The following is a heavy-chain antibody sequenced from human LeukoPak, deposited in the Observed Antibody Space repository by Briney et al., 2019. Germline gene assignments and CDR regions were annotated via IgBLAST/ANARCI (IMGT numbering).Heavy chain of an antibody. V-gene: IGHV3-30*02. J-gene: IGHJ4*02. D-gene: IGHD2-2*01. CDR3: AKDHKEIVIVPAATDY. Sequence: GGSLRLSCAASGFTFSSYGMHWVRQAPGKGLEWVAFIRFDGTNKYYADSVKGRFTISRDNSKNTMYLQMNSLKGEDTAVYYCAKDHKEIVIVPAATDYWGQGTLVTVSS. CDR2: IRFDGTNK. CDR1: GFTFSSYG.